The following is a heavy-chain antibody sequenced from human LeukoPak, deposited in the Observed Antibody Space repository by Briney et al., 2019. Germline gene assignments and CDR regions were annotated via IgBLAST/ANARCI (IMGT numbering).Heavy chain of an antibody. V-gene: IGHV3-30*02. CDR2: IRYDGSNE. Sequence: AGGSLRLSCAASGFTFSSYGMHWVRQAPGKGLEWVSFIRYDGSNEYYADSVKGRFTISRDNSKNTLYLQMNSLRAEDTAVYYCARARKSGGITMIRGVKDRGWFDPWGQGTLVTVSS. J-gene: IGHJ5*02. D-gene: IGHD3-10*01. CDR3: ARARKSGGITMIRGVKDRGWFDP. CDR1: GFTFSSYG.